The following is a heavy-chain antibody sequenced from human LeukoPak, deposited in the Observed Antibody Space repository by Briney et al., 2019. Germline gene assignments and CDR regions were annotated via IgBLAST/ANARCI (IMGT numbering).Heavy chain of an antibody. J-gene: IGHJ4*02. CDR3: ARKPTELWFGELASTYYFDY. CDR2: ISSSSSYI. Sequence: GGSLRLSCAASGFTFSSYNMNWVRQAPGKGLEWVSSISSSSSYIYYADSVKGRFTISRDNAKNSLYLQMNSLRAEDTAVYYCARKPTELWFGELASTYYFDYWGQGTLVTVSS. D-gene: IGHD3-10*01. V-gene: IGHV3-21*01. CDR1: GFTFSSYN.